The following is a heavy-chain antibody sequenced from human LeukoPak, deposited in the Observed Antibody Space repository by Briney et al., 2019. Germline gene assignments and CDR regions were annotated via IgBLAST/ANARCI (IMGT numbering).Heavy chain of an antibody. Sequence: SETLSLTCTVSGGSISGYYWSWIRQPAGKGLEWIGRILTSGNTNYNPSLKSRVTMSVDTSKNQFSLKLSSVTAADTAVYYCARQYIYGARDFDYWGQGTLVTVSS. D-gene: IGHD5-18*01. V-gene: IGHV4-4*07. CDR2: ILTSGNT. CDR3: ARQYIYGARDFDY. CDR1: GGSISGYY. J-gene: IGHJ4*02.